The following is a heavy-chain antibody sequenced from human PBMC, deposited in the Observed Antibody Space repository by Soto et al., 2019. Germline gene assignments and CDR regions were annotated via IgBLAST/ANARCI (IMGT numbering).Heavy chain of an antibody. CDR2: IHSGDSNA. Sequence: GESLKISCNGSGYIFSTYSIGWVRQMPGKGLEWMGNIHSGDSNARYSPSFQGQVTISVDKSINTAYLQWSSLKASDTALYYCETWSSSHWFDYWGQGTLVTVSS. V-gene: IGHV5-51*01. J-gene: IGHJ4*02. CDR3: ETWSSSHWFDY. CDR1: GYIFSTYS. D-gene: IGHD2-2*01.